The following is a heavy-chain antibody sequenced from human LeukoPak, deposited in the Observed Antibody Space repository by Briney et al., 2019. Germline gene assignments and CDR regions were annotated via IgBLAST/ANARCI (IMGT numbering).Heavy chain of an antibody. CDR2: INAGNGNT. CDR3: ARDGFSYSSGYHYPYYFDY. Sequence: ASVKVSCKGSGYTFTNYAVHWVRQAPGQRLEWMGWINAGNGNTKSSQKFQGRVTITRDTSASTAYMGLSSLRSEDTAVYYCARDGFSYSSGYHYPYYFDYWGQGTLVTVSS. J-gene: IGHJ4*02. D-gene: IGHD3-22*01. CDR1: GYTFTNYA. V-gene: IGHV1-3*01.